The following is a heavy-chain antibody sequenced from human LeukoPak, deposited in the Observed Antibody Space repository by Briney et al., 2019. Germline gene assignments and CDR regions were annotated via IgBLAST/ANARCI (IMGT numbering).Heavy chain of an antibody. CDR3: ARHFCGGDCYSFYYYYYGMDV. CDR2: IYYSGST. V-gene: IGHV4-39*01. CDR1: GGSISSSSFC. Sequence: PSETLSLTCTVSGGSISSSSFCWGWIRQPPGKGLEWIGTIYYSGSTYYNPSLRSRVTISVDTSKNQFSLNLSSVTAADTAVYYCARHFCGGDCYSFYYYYYGMDVWGQGTTVTVSS. D-gene: IGHD2-21*02. J-gene: IGHJ6*02.